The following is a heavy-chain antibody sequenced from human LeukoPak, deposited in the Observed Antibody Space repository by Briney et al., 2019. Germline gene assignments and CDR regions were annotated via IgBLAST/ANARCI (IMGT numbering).Heavy chain of an antibody. V-gene: IGHV1-69-2*01. CDR2: VDPEDGET. Sequence: GASVKVSCKVSGYTFTDYYMHWVQQAPGKGLEWMGLVDPEDGETIYAEKFQGRVTITADTSTDTAYMELSSLRSEDTAVYYCATGLEPPHMDVWGKGTTVTVSS. D-gene: IGHD1-1*01. J-gene: IGHJ6*03. CDR3: ATGLEPPHMDV. CDR1: GYTFTDYY.